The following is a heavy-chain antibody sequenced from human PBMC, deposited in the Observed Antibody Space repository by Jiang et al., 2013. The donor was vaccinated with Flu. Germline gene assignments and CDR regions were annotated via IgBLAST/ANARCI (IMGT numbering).Heavy chain of an antibody. V-gene: IGHV1-24*01. Sequence: SGYTLTELSMHWVRQAPGKGLEWMGGFDPEDGETIYAQKFQGRVTMTEDTSTDTAYMELSSLRSEDTAVYYCATRDMITFGGVIIDYWGQGTLVTVSS. J-gene: IGHJ4*02. D-gene: IGHD3-16*01. CDR2: FDPEDGET. CDR1: GYTLTELS. CDR3: ATRDMITFGGVIIDY.